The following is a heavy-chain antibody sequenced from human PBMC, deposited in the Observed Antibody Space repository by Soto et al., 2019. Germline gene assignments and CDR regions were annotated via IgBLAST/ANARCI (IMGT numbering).Heavy chain of an antibody. CDR3: AKGGAYSSGWYETGRYFDY. V-gene: IGHV3-23*01. CDR2: ISGSGGST. D-gene: IGHD6-19*01. Sequence: GGSLRLSCAASGFTFSSYAMSWVRQAPGKGLEWVSAISGSGGSTYYADSVKGRFTISRDNSKNTLYLQMNSLRAEDTAVYYCAKGGAYSSGWYETGRYFDYWGQGTLVTVSS. J-gene: IGHJ4*02. CDR1: GFTFSSYA.